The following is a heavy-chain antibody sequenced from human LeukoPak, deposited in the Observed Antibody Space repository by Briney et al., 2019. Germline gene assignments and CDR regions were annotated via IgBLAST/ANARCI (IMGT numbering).Heavy chain of an antibody. CDR1: GGSISSYF. CDR2: IYYSGST. J-gene: IGHJ4*02. D-gene: IGHD3-22*01. Sequence: SETLSLTCTVPGGSISSYFWSWIRQPPGKGLEWIGYIYYSGSTNYNPSLQSRVTISVDTSKNQFSLKLSSVTAADTAVYYCARHDSNWDFFDYWGQGTLVTVSS. CDR3: ARHDSNWDFFDY. V-gene: IGHV4-59*01.